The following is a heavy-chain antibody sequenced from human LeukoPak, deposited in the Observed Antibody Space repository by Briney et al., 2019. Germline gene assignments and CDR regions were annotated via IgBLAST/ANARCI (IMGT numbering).Heavy chain of an antibody. J-gene: IGHJ4*02. Sequence: GASVKVSCKASGYTFTSYGISWVRQAPGQGLEWMGWISAYNGNTNYAQKLQGRVTMTTDTSTSTAYMELRSLRSDDTAVYYCARQIVVVPAASYYFDYWGQGTLVTVSS. CDR3: ARQIVVVPAASYYFDY. CDR2: ISAYNGNT. V-gene: IGHV1-18*01. CDR1: GYTFTSYG. D-gene: IGHD2-2*01.